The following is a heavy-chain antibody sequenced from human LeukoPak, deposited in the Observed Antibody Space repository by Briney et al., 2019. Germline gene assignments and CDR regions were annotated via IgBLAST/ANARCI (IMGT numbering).Heavy chain of an antibody. CDR1: GGTFSSYA. CDR2: IIPILGTA. Sequence: ASVKVSCKASGGTFSSYAISWVRQAPGQGLEWMGGIIPILGTANYAQKFQGRVTITTDESTSTAYMELSSLRSEDTAVYYCARDRRGATVISAFDIWGQGTMVTVSS. J-gene: IGHJ3*02. D-gene: IGHD1-26*01. CDR3: ARDRRGATVISAFDI. V-gene: IGHV1-69*05.